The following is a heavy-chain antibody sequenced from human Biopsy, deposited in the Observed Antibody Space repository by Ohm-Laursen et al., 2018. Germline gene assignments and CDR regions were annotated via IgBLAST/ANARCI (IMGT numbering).Heavy chain of an antibody. CDR1: GSNFISYS. D-gene: IGHD3-16*02. V-gene: IGHV1-18*01. J-gene: IGHJ4*02. Sequence: GASVKVSCKTSGSNFISYSINWVRQAPGQGLEWIGWIRPLNGDTKYGQKFQDRVTMTTDTSTSTVYMELTSLRSDDTAVYYCARGEVTFGELIVSLDSWGQGTLVTVSS. CDR3: ARGEVTFGELIVSLDS. CDR2: IRPLNGDT.